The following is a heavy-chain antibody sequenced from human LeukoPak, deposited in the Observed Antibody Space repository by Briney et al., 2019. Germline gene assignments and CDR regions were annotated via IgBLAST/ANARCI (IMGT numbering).Heavy chain of an antibody. J-gene: IGHJ4*02. CDR2: FKSKTDGGTI. CDR3: TTGGYRYGDDY. Sequence: GGSLRLSCAASGFTFSSYSMNWVRQAPGKGLEWVGRFKSKTDGGTIDYAAPVKGRFTISRDDSKNTLYLQMNSLKTEDTAVYYCTTGGYRYGDDYWGQGTLVTVSS. V-gene: IGHV3-15*07. D-gene: IGHD5-18*01. CDR1: GFTFSSYS.